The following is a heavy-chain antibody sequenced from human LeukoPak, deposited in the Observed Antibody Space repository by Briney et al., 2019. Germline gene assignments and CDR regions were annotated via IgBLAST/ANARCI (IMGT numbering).Heavy chain of an antibody. CDR1: GFTFSSYG. Sequence: RSLRLSCAASGFTFSSYGIHWVRQAPGKGLEWVAVIWYDGSNKYYADSVKGRFTISRDNSKNTLYLQMNSLRAEDTAVYYCAKMVREFYTISYYFDYWGQGTLVTVSS. V-gene: IGHV3-33*06. CDR3: AKMVREFYTISYYFDY. J-gene: IGHJ4*02. D-gene: IGHD2-8*01. CDR2: IWYDGSNK.